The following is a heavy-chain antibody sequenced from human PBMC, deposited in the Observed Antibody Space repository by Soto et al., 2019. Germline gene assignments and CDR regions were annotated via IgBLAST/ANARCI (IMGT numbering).Heavy chain of an antibody. CDR3: ARQVYGDYLGGNWFDP. J-gene: IGHJ5*02. CDR1: DDSISDSRYY. V-gene: IGHV4-39*01. CDR2: ISHDGHA. Sequence: SETLSLTCSVLDDSISDSRYYWGWIRQSPEKGLEWIGSISHDGHAYYNPPLKSRVTLFADTSRNQFSLKMKSVTVADTALYFCARQVYGDYLGGNWFDPWGKGAPGTV. D-gene: IGHD4-17*01.